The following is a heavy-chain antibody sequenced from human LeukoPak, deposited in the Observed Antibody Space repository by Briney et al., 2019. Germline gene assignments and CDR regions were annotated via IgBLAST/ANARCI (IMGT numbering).Heavy chain of an antibody. V-gene: IGHV4-38-2*01. Sequence: SETLSLTCAVSGYSISSGYYWVWIRQPPGKGLEWIGSIYHSGSTYYNPSLKSRVTISVDTSKNQFSLKLSSVTAADTAVYYCARSLVVIATNWFDPWGQGTLVTVSS. CDR2: IYHSGST. CDR1: GYSISSGYY. CDR3: ARSLVVIATNWFDP. D-gene: IGHD2-21*01. J-gene: IGHJ5*02.